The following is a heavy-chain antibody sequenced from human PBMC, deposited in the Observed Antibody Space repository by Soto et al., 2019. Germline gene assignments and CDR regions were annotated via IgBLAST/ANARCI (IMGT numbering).Heavy chain of an antibody. Sequence: SVKVSCKASGGTFSSYAIRWVRQAPGQGLEWMGGIIPIFGTANYAQKFQGRVTITADKSTSTAYMELSSLRSEDTAVYYCARDLYGDYVDYWGQGTLVTVSS. J-gene: IGHJ4*02. CDR1: GGTFSSYA. D-gene: IGHD4-17*01. CDR3: ARDLYGDYVDY. V-gene: IGHV1-69*06. CDR2: IIPIFGTA.